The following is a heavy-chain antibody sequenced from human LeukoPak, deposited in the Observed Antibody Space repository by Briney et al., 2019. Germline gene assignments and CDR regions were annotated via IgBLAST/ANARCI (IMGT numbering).Heavy chain of an antibody. J-gene: IGHJ4*02. D-gene: IGHD1-1*01. Sequence: GGSLRLSCTASGLTFSSSGMHWVRQAPGKGLEWVGLIWFDGSNKYYADSVKGRFTISSDNSKNTLYLQMNSLRAEDTAVYYCARDRGTTPIDHWGQGTLVTVSS. V-gene: IGHV3-33*01. CDR1: GLTFSSSG. CDR3: ARDRGTTPIDH. CDR2: IWFDGSNK.